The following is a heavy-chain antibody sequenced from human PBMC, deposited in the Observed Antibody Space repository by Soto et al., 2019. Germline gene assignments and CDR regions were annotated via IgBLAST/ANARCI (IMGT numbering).Heavy chain of an antibody. J-gene: IGHJ6*02. Sequence: QVQLVQSGAEVKKPGSSVKVSCKASGGTFSSYAISWVRQAPGQGLEWMGGIIPIFGTANYAQKFQCRVTITAEESTSTADMELSSLRSEDTAVYYCARVGRDSYGYYYYGMDVWGQGTTVTVSS. CDR3: ARVGRDSYGYYYYGMDV. V-gene: IGHV1-69*01. CDR1: GGTFSSYA. CDR2: IIPIFGTA. D-gene: IGHD5-18*01.